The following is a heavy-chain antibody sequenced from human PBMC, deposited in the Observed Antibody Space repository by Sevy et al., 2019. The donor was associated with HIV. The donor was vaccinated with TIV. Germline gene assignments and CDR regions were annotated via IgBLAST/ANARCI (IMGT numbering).Heavy chain of an antibody. CDR3: ARDYARYSYVLDV. CDR2: ISYDGSNK. Sequence: GGSLRLSCAASGFTFSSYAMHWVRQAPGKGLEWVEVISYDGSNKYYADSVKGRLTNSRDNSKNSLYLQMNSLRAEDTAGYYCARDYARYSYVLDVWGQGTTVTVSS. J-gene: IGHJ6*02. D-gene: IGHD5-18*01. CDR1: GFTFSSYA. V-gene: IGHV3-30-3*01.